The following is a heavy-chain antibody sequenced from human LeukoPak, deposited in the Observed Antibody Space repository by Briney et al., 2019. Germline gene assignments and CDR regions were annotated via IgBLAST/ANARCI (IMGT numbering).Heavy chain of an antibody. CDR2: ISGSGGST. CDR3: ATGGPASNYYDSSGPLYRFDY. Sequence: GGSLRLSCAASGFTFSSYAMSWVRQAPGKGLEWVSAISGSGGSTYYADSVKGRFTISRDNSKNTLCLQMNSLRAEDTAVYYCATGGPASNYYDSSGPLYRFDYWGQGTLVTVSS. J-gene: IGHJ4*02. D-gene: IGHD3-22*01. V-gene: IGHV3-23*01. CDR1: GFTFSSYA.